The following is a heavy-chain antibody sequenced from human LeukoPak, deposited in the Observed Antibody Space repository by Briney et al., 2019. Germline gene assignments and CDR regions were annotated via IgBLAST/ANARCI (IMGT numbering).Heavy chain of an antibody. J-gene: IGHJ5*02. V-gene: IGHV3-7*01. Sequence: GGSLRLSCAASGFTLSSYWMSWVRQAPAKGREWVANIKQDGSEKYYVDSVKGRFTISRDNAKNSLYLQMNSLRAEDTAVYYCARDDCSSISCYHNWFDRWGQGTLVTVSS. CDR1: GFTLSSYW. D-gene: IGHD2-2*01. CDR3: ARDDCSSISCYHNWFDR. CDR2: IKQDGSEK.